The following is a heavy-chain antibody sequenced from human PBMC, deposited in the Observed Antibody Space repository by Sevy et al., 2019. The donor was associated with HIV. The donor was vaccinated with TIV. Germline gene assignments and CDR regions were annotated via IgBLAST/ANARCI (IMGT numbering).Heavy chain of an antibody. V-gene: IGHV4-31*03. J-gene: IGHJ6*02. Sequence: SETLSLTCSVSGGSISSHSYYWTWIRQHPGKGLEWIGYIHYSGRTYYNPSLKGRVTISLDTSKTQFSLRLRSVTAADTAVYYCARDHGYSNGWFPYYYYYGMDVWGPGTTVTVSS. D-gene: IGHD6-19*01. CDR3: ARDHGYSNGWFPYYYYYGMDV. CDR1: GGSISSHSYY. CDR2: IHYSGRT.